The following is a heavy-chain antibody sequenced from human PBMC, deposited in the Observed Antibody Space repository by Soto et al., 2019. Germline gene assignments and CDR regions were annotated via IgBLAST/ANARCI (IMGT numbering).Heavy chain of an antibody. CDR1: GCSISSYY. Sequence: SETPSLTCTFSGCSISSYYWSWIRQPPGKGLEWIGYIYYSGSTNYNPSLKSRVTISVDTSKNQFSLKLSSVTAADTAVYYCARQDGSGSYPFDYWGQGTLVTVSS. CDR2: IYYSGST. CDR3: ARQDGSGSYPFDY. J-gene: IGHJ4*02. V-gene: IGHV4-59*08. D-gene: IGHD3-10*01.